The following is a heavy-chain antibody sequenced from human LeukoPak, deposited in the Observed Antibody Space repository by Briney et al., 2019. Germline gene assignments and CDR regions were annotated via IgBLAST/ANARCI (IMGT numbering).Heavy chain of an antibody. CDR1: GYTFTSYA. CDR3: ARVYHSGGGYCSSTSCYYYYGMDV. CDR2: IIPMFGTA. V-gene: IGHV1-69*13. Sequence: ASVKVSCKASGYTFTSYAMHWVRQAPGQRLEWMGGIIPMFGTANYAQKFQGRVTITADESTSTAYMELSSLRSEDTAVYYCARVYHSGGGYCSSTSCYYYYGMDVWGQGTTVTVSS. D-gene: IGHD2-2*01. J-gene: IGHJ6*02.